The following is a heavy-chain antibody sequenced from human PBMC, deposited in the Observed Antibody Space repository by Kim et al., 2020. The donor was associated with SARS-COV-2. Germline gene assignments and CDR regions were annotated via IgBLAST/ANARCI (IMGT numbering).Heavy chain of an antibody. Sequence: ASVKVSCKASGYTFTTYYMHWVRQAPGQGLEWMGIINPSGDSTTYSQKFQGRVTVTRDTSTSTVYMELSSLRSEDTAVYYCAKDGGECNSDYWGQGTLVTVSS. CDR2: INPSGDST. CDR1: GYTFTTYY. V-gene: IGHV1-46*01. J-gene: IGHJ4*02. D-gene: IGHD3-16*01. CDR3: AKDGGECNSDY.